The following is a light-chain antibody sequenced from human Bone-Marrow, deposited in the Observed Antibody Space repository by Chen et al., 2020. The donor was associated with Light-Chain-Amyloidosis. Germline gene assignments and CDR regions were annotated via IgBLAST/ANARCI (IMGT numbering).Light chain of an antibody. V-gene: IGKV3-20*01. J-gene: IGKJ3*01. Sequence: EFVLTQSPGTLSLSPGERATLSCRASQSVSASYLAWYQQKPGQTPRLLIHGVSSRATGIPDRFSGSGSGTDFTLPISSLEPEDFAVYYCQEYGSPFGPGTRVDV. CDR3: QEYGSP. CDR1: QSVSASY. CDR2: GVS.